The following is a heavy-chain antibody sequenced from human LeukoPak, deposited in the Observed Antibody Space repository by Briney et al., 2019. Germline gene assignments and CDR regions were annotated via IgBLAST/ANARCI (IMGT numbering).Heavy chain of an antibody. CDR1: GYTFTGYY. D-gene: IGHD6-19*01. J-gene: IGHJ4*02. CDR3: ARVRSPIAVAGTRFDY. V-gene: IGHV1-2*06. CDR2: INPNSGGT. Sequence: ASVKVCCKASGYTFTGYYMHWVRQAPGQGLEWMGRINPNSGGTNYAQKFQGRVTMTRDTSISTAYMERSRLRSDDTAVYYCARVRSPIAVAGTRFDYWGQGTLVTVSS.